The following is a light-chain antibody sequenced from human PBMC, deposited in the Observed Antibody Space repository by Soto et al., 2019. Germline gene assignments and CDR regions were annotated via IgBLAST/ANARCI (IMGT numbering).Light chain of an antibody. CDR2: DAS. Sequence: DIQMTQSPSTLSATAGDRVTITCRASQSISSWLAWYQHKPGKAPKLLIYDASNLDSGVPSRFSGSGSGTKFSLTISNLQPDDCATYYCQQYENYWTFGQGTRVEIK. V-gene: IGKV1-5*01. CDR3: QQYENYWT. CDR1: QSISSW. J-gene: IGKJ1*01.